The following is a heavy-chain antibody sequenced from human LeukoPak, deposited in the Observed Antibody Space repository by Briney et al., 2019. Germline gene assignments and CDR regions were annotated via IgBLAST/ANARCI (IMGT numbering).Heavy chain of an antibody. V-gene: IGHV3-21*01. CDR1: GFTFSSHS. D-gene: IGHD1-26*01. CDR2: ISSSSSYI. J-gene: IGHJ3*02. CDR3: ARELGATFGAFDI. Sequence: PGGSLRLSCAASGFTFSSHSMNWVRQAPGKGLEWVSSISSSSSYIYYADSVKGRFTISRDNAKNSLYLQMNSLRAEDTAVYYCARELGATFGAFDIWGQGTMVTVSS.